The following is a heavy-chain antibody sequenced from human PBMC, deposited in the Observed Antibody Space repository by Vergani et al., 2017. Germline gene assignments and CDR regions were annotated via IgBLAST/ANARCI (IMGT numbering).Heavy chain of an antibody. J-gene: IGHJ3*02. CDR2: ISYDGSNK. V-gene: IGHV3-30-3*01. CDR1: GFTFSSHA. CDR3: ARSNIVVPAARDAFDI. Sequence: QVQLVESGGGVVQPGRSLRLSCAASGFTFSSHAMHWVRQAPGKGLEWVAVISYDGSNKYYADSVKGRFTITRDNSKNTLYLQMNSLRAEDTAVYYCARSNIVVPAARDAFDIWGQGTMVAVSS. D-gene: IGHD2-2*01.